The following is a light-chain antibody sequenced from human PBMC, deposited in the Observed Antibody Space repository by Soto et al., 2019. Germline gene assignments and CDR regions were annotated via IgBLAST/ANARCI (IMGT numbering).Light chain of an antibody. CDR3: QQSFSSPPA. J-gene: IGKJ4*01. CDR2: AAS. V-gene: IGKV1-39*01. Sequence: DIQLTQSPSSLSASVGDRVTITCRASQSISTYLDWYQHKPGKAPKLLIYAASTLQSGVPSRFSGSGSGTHFTLTISSLQPEDFATYYCQQSFSSPPAFGGGTQVEIK. CDR1: QSISTY.